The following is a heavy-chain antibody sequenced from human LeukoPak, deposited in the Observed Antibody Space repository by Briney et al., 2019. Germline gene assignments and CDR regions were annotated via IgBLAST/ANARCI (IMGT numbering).Heavy chain of an antibody. Sequence: AGGSLRLSCAASGFTFSSYEMNWVRQAPGKGLEWVSYISSSGSTIYYADSVKGRFTISRDNAKNSLYLQMNCLRAEDTGVYYCARWVRFLESFDYWGQGTLVTVSS. J-gene: IGHJ4*02. V-gene: IGHV3-48*03. D-gene: IGHD3-3*01. CDR1: GFTFSSYE. CDR3: ARWVRFLESFDY. CDR2: ISSSGSTI.